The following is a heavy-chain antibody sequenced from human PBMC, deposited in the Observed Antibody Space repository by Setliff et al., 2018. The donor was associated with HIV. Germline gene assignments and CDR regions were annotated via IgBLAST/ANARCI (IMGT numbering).Heavy chain of an antibody. CDR2: INHSGST. CDR1: GGSFSGYY. V-gene: IGHV4-34*01. J-gene: IGHJ4*02. D-gene: IGHD3-22*01. Sequence: SETLSLTCDVYGGSFSGYYWSWIRQPPGKGLEWIGKINHSGSTNYNPSLKSRVTISVDKSRNQFSLKLNSVTAADTAVYYCARVGYYDSSFDYWGQGTLVTVSS. CDR3: ARVGYYDSSFDY.